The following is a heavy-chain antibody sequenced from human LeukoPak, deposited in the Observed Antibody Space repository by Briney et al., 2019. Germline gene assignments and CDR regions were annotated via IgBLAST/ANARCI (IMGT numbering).Heavy chain of an antibody. Sequence: GSLRLSCVASAFTFSSSAMSWVRQAPGKGLEWVSAISNNGGYTYYADSVQGRFTISRDNSKSTLCLQMNSLRAEDTAVYYCAKQLGYCSDGSCYFPYWGQGTLVTVSS. CDR3: AKQLGYCSDGSCYFPY. V-gene: IGHV3-23*01. CDR2: ISNNGGYT. J-gene: IGHJ4*02. CDR1: AFTFSSSA. D-gene: IGHD2-15*01.